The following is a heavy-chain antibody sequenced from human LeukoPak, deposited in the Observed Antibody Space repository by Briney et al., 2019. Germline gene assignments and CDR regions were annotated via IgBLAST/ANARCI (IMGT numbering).Heavy chain of an antibody. CDR2: LSGSGITT. D-gene: IGHD6-19*01. CDR3: AKGIYSSGLSYFDY. Sequence: GGSLRLSCAASGFTFSNSAMSWVRQAPGQGLEWVSTLSGSGITTYYADSVKGRFTISRDNSKNTLYLQMNSLRADDTAVYYRAKGIYSSGLSYFDYWGHGTLVTVSS. V-gene: IGHV3-23*01. J-gene: IGHJ4*01. CDR1: GFTFSNSA.